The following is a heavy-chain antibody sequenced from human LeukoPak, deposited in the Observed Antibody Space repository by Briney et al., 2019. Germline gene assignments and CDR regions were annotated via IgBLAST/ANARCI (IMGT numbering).Heavy chain of an antibody. Sequence: GGSLRLSCAASGFTFSSYSMKWVRQAPGKGLEWVSYISSSSSTIYYADSVKGRFTISRDNAKNSLYLQMNSLRAEDTAVYYCARDKRAPVGSDAFDIWGQGTMVTVSS. V-gene: IGHV3-48*01. CDR3: ARDKRAPVGSDAFDI. J-gene: IGHJ3*02. CDR2: ISSSSSTI. CDR1: GFTFSSYS. D-gene: IGHD1-26*01.